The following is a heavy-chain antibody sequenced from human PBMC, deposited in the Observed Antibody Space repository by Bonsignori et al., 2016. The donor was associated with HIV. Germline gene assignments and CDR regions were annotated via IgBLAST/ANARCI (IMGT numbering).Heavy chain of an antibody. CDR1: GGSISSYY. Sequence: GSLRLSCTVSGGSISSYYWSWIRQPPGKGLEWIGYIYYSGSTNYNPSLKSRVTISVDTSKNQFSLKLSSVTAADTAVYYCTTATYDSRGKVDYWGQGTLVTVSS. D-gene: IGHD3-22*01. V-gene: IGHV4-59*01. J-gene: IGHJ4*02. CDR3: TTATYDSRGKVDY. CDR2: IYYSGST.